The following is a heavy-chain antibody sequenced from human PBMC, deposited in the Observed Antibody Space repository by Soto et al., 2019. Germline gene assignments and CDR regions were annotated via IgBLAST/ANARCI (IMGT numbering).Heavy chain of an antibody. J-gene: IGHJ4*02. CDR1: GFPFTSYG. V-gene: IGHV3-30*03. CDR2: ISYDGSDK. D-gene: IGHD3-10*01. CDR3: VGGQYYFDY. Sequence: QVQLVESGGGVVQPGRSLRLSCAASGFPFTSYGMHWVREGPDKGLEWVAIISYDGSDKYYADSVKGRLTISRDNSKNTLYLQMNSLRPEDTALYYCVGGQYYFDYLGQGTLVIVSS.